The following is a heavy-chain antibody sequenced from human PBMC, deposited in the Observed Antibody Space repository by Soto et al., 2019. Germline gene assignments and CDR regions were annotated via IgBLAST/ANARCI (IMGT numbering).Heavy chain of an antibody. Sequence: SVKVSCKASGGTFSSYAISWVRQAPGQGLEWMGGIIPIFGTANYAQKFQGRVTITADESTSTAYMELSSLRSEDTAVYYCARASGSGSYYNGNWFDPRGQGTLVTVSS. CDR2: IIPIFGTA. CDR1: GGTFSSYA. D-gene: IGHD3-10*01. J-gene: IGHJ5*02. CDR3: ARASGSGSYYNGNWFDP. V-gene: IGHV1-69*13.